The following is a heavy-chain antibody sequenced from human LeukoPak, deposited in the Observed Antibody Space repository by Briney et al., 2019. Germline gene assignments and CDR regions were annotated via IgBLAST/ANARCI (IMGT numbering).Heavy chain of an antibody. D-gene: IGHD2-15*01. Sequence: SETLPLTCTVSGGSISSYYWSWIRQPAGKGLEWIGRIYTSGSTNYNPSLKSRVTMSVDTSKNQFSLKLSSVTAADTAVYYCARDGTVVAVAALDAFDIWGQGTMVTVSS. CDR2: IYTSGST. V-gene: IGHV4-4*07. CDR1: GGSISSYY. CDR3: ARDGTVVAVAALDAFDI. J-gene: IGHJ3*02.